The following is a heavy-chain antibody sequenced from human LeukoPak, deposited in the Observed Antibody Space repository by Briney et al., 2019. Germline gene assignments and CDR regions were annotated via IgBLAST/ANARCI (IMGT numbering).Heavy chain of an antibody. D-gene: IGHD3-10*01. Sequence: SVKVSCKASGGTFSSYAISWVRQAPGQGLEWMGGIIPIFGTANYAQKFQGRVTITADKSTSTAYMELSSLRSEDTAVYYCARGGELLWFGESSYGMDVWGKGTTVTVSS. CDR3: ARGGELLWFGESSYGMDV. CDR2: IIPIFGTA. V-gene: IGHV1-69*06. J-gene: IGHJ6*04. CDR1: GGTFSSYA.